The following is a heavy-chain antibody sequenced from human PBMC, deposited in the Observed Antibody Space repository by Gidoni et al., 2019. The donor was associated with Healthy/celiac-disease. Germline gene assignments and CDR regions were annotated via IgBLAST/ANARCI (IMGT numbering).Heavy chain of an antibody. CDR3: ARSLVDTGMYYYYYCMDV. D-gene: IGHD5-18*01. CDR2: IDWDDDK. V-gene: IGHV2-70*15. Sequence: QVTLRESGPALVKATQTLTLTCTFSGFSLTTSGMCVSCIRQPPVKALEWLARIDWDDDKYYSTSLKTRLTISMDTAKNQVVLTMTNMDPVDTATYFCARSLVDTGMYYYYYCMDVWGQGTTVTVSS. J-gene: IGHJ6*02. CDR1: GFSLTTSGMC.